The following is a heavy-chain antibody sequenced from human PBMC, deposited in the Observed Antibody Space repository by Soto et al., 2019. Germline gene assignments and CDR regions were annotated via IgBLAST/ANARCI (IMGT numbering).Heavy chain of an antibody. CDR2: INPSGGST. CDR1: GYTLTNYY. CDR3: AREKPFCSSTSCFLAY. D-gene: IGHD2-2*01. V-gene: IGHV1-46*03. Sequence: ASVKVSCKASGYTLTNYYMHWVRQAPGQGLEWMGIINPSGGSTTYSQRFQGRVSMTRDTSTSTVYMELSSLRSEDTAVYYCAREKPFCSSTSCFLAYWG. J-gene: IGHJ4*01.